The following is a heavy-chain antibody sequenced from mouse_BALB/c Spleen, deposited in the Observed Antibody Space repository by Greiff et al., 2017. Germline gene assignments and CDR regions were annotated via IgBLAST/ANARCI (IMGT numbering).Heavy chain of an antibody. CDR1: GYTFTDYN. J-gene: IGHJ2*01. V-gene: IGHV1S29*02. CDR3: ARGKDYGNYDYFDY. D-gene: IGHD2-1*01. Sequence: EVQLQQSGPELVKPGASVKISCKASGYTFTDYNMHWVKQSHGKSLEWIGYIYPYNGGTGYNQKFKSKATLTVDNSSSTAYMELRSLTSEDSAVYYCARGKDYGNYDYFDYWGQGTTLTVSS. CDR2: IYPYNGGT.